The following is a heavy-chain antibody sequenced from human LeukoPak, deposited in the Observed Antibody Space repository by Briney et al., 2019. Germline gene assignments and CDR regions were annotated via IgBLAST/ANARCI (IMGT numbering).Heavy chain of an antibody. CDR1: GDTFSSYA. CDR3: ASGTYGHDY. Sequence: WASVKASCKASGDTFSSYAISWVRQAPGQGLEWMGWINPNSSSTKYAQNFQGRVTMTRDTSISTAYMELSRLTSDDTAVYYCASGTYGHDYWGQGTLVTVSS. CDR2: INPNSSST. J-gene: IGHJ4*02. D-gene: IGHD4-17*01. V-gene: IGHV1-2*02.